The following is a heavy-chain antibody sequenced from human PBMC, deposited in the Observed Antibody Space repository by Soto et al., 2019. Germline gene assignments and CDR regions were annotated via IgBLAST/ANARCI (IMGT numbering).Heavy chain of an antibody. Sequence: GGSLRLSCAASGFTFGPYWMTWVRQAPGKWLEWVAKIKPDGSEKYYVESVKGRFTISRDNTKTSLYLQMNSLRAEDTAVYYCARPYTVAGSSYWCFDLWGRGTLVTVSS. CDR1: GFTFGPYW. D-gene: IGHD3-16*01. CDR3: ARPYTVAGSSYWCFDL. J-gene: IGHJ2*01. CDR2: IKPDGSEK. V-gene: IGHV3-7*01.